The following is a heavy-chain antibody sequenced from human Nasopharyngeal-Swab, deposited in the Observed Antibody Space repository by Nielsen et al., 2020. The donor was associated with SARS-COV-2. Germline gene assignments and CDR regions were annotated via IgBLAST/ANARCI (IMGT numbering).Heavy chain of an antibody. CDR3: ARDPHIVVVPGNWFDP. J-gene: IGHJ5*02. D-gene: IGHD2-2*01. CDR1: GYTFTSYA. V-gene: IGHV1-3*01. CDR2: INAGNGNT. Sequence: ASVKVSCKASGYTFTSYAMHWVRQAPGQRLEWMGWINAGNGNTKYSQKFQGRVTITRDTSASTAYMELSSLRSEDTAVYYCARDPHIVVVPGNWFDPWGQGTLVTVSS.